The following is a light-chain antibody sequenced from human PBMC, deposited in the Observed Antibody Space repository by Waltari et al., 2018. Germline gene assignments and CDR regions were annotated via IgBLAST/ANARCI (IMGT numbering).Light chain of an antibody. CDR2: DVS. CDR1: SSDVGGYNY. J-gene: IGLJ2*01. Sequence: QSALTQPASVSGSPGQSITISCTGTSSDVGGYNYVSWYQQHPGKAPKLIIFDVSNRPSGVSSRFSGSKSGNTASLTISELQAQDEADYYCSSYISSDTLELFGGGTSLTVL. CDR3: SSYISSDTLEL. V-gene: IGLV2-14*03.